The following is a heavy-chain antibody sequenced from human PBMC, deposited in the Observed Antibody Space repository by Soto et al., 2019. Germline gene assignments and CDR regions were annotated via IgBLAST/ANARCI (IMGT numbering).Heavy chain of an antibody. CDR3: ASHSTYYYGMDV. Sequence: SGGSLRLSCAASGFTFSSYSMNWVRQAPGKGLEWVSYISSSSTIYYADSVKGRFTISRDNAKNSLYLQMNSLRDEDTAVYYCASHSTYYYGMDVWGQGTTVTVSS. V-gene: IGHV3-48*02. J-gene: IGHJ6*02. CDR2: ISSSSTI. CDR1: GFTFSSYS. D-gene: IGHD4-4*01.